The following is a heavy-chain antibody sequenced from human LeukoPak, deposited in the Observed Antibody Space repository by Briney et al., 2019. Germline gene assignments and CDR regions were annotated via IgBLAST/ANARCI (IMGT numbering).Heavy chain of an antibody. V-gene: IGHV3-7*01. CDR2: IKKDGSDK. CDR3: EKYATSSGSRWLEP. CDR1: GFTLSNYW. J-gene: IGHJ5*02. D-gene: IGHD6-19*01. Sequence: RGFLRLSCATSGFTLSNYWMSCARQAPGEGLESVTHIKKDGSDKYYVDSVKGRFTISRDNAKNSLYLQMNSLRIEDTVVYHCEKYATSSGSRWLEPWGQGNLVSVSS.